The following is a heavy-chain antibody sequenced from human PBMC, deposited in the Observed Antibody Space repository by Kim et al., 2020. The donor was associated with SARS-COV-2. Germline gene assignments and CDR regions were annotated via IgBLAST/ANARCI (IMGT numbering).Heavy chain of an antibody. V-gene: IGHV4-59*02. Sequence: SETLSLTCTVSGGLVGSDFWSWMRQPPGKGLEWIGFIYSSGSTSYNPSLKSRVAISLDTPRNQFSLRLSSVTAADTAIYYCARVTSGWYEVDFWGQGTLVPVSS. J-gene: IGHJ4*02. CDR1: GGLVGSDF. D-gene: IGHD6-19*01. CDR2: IYSSGST. CDR3: ARVTSGWYEVDF.